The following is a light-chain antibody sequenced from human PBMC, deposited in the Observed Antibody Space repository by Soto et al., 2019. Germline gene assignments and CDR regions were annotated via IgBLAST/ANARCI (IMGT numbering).Light chain of an antibody. J-gene: IGKJ5*01. V-gene: IGKV1-13*02. CDR2: AAS. CDR1: QDISSA. CDR3: QQFNSYVCS. Sequence: AIQLTQSPSSLSASVGDRVTIACRASQDISSAVAWYQQKPGAPPNLLIYAASTLKSGVPSRFSGSGSGTYFTLTISSLQPEDFATYYCQQFNSYVCSFGQGTRLEIK.